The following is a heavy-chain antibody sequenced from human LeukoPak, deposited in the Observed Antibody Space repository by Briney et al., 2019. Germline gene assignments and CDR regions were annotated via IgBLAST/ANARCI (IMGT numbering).Heavy chain of an antibody. CDR2: VYYSGST. CDR3: AASYISGFPEIDY. D-gene: IGHD6-19*01. V-gene: IGHV4-61*01. Sequence: SETLSLPCTVSGGSVSSGNYYWSWIRQPPGKELEWIGYVYYSGSTKYNPSLKSRVTISGDTSKNQFCLKVSSVTAADTAVYYCAASYISGFPEIDYWGQGTLVTVSS. J-gene: IGHJ4*02. CDR1: GGSVSSGNYY.